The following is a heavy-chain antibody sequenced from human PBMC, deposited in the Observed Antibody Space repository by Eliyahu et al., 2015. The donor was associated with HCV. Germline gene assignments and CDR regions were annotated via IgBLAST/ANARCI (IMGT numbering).Heavy chain of an antibody. J-gene: IGHJ4*02. CDR1: GFTFSSYW. V-gene: IGHV3-7*01. CDR3: ATSYSSGDY. CDR2: IKQDGSEK. D-gene: IGHD6-25*01. Sequence: EVQLVESGGGLVQPGGSLXLSXAACGFTFSSYWMSWVRQAPGKGLEWVANIKQDGSEKNYVDSVKGRFTISRDNAENSLYLQMNSLRVEDTAVYYCATSYSSGDYWGQGALVTVSS.